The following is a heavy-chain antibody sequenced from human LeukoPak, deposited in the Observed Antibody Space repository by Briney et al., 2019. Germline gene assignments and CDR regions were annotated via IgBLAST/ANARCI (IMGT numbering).Heavy chain of an antibody. Sequence: GGSLRLSCAASGFTFSSYGMHWVRQAPGKGLEWVAFNRYDGSNKYYADSVKGRFTISRDNSKNTLYLQMNSLRAEDTAVYYCARSSAVWSGYYRPFDYWGQGTLVTVSS. CDR3: ARSSAVWSGYYRPFDY. CDR1: GFTFSSYG. V-gene: IGHV3-30*02. CDR2: NRYDGSNK. J-gene: IGHJ4*02. D-gene: IGHD3-3*01.